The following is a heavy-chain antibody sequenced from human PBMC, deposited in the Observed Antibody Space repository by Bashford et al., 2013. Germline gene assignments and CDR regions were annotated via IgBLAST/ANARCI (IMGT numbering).Heavy chain of an antibody. J-gene: IGHJ6*02. Sequence: ASVKVSCKGSGYTFTSYDINWVRQATGQGLEWMGWMNPNSGNTGYAQKFQDRVTMTEDTSTDTAYMELSSLRSEDTAVYYCARDLPDFWSGFRHSGMAVWGQGTAVTVSS. V-gene: IGHV1-8*01. D-gene: IGHD3-3*01. CDR1: GYTFTSYD. CDR2: MNPNSGNT. CDR3: ARDLPDFWSGFRHSGMAV.